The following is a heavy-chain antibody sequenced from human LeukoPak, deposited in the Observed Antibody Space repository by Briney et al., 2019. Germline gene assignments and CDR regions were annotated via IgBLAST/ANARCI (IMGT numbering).Heavy chain of an antibody. J-gene: IGHJ4*02. CDR1: GFTFSTYA. CDR3: ARGYYYDTSGYSLPLDY. V-gene: IGHV3-23*01. Sequence: GGSLRLSCAASGFTFSTYAMSWVRRAPGKGLEWVSGISGSGDSTYYADSVKGRFTISRDNSKNTLFLQMNSLRAEDTAVYYCARGYYYDTSGYSLPLDYWGQGTLLTVSS. CDR2: ISGSGDST. D-gene: IGHD3-22*01.